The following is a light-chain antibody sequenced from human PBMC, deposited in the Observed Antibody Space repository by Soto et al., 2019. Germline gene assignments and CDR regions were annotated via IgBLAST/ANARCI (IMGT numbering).Light chain of an antibody. CDR3: QQYGSSPEYT. J-gene: IGKJ2*01. Sequence: DSVLTQSPGTLSLSPGERATLSCMASQSVSSSYLAWYQQKPGQAPRLLIYGASSRATGIPDRFSGSGSGTDFTLTISRLEPEDFAVYYCQQYGSSPEYTFGQGTKLEIK. CDR2: GAS. V-gene: IGKV3-20*01. CDR1: QSVSSSY.